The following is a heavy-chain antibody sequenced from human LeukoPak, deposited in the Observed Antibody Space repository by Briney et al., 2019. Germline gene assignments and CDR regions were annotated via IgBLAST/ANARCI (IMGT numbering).Heavy chain of an antibody. CDR3: ARDLYYYDSSGYSYFDY. CDR2: IWYDGSNK. CDR1: GLTFSSYG. Sequence: GGSLRLSCAASGLTFSSYGMHWVRQAPGKGLEWVAVIWYDGSNKYYADSVKGRFTISRDNSKNTLYLQMSSLRAEDTAVYYCARDLYYYDSSGYSYFDYWGQGTLVTVSS. V-gene: IGHV3-33*01. J-gene: IGHJ4*02. D-gene: IGHD3-22*01.